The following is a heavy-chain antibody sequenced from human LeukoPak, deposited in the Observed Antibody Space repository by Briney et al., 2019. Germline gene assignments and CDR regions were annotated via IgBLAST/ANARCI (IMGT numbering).Heavy chain of an antibody. J-gene: IGHJ4*02. CDR2: ISAGGSNT. D-gene: IGHD5-12*01. Sequence: PGGSLRLSCTASGFTFSTYAMSWVRQAPGRGLEWVSVISAGGSNTYYADSVKGRFTISRDNSKNTLYLQMNSLSAEDTAVYYCAKGGVATIYNYWGQGALVTVSS. V-gene: IGHV3-23*01. CDR3: AKGGVATIYNY. CDR1: GFTFSTYA.